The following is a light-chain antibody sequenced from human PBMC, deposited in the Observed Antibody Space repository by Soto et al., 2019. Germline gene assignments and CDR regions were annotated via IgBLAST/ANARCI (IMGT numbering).Light chain of an antibody. CDR1: QDIRGA. CDR3: QQFNSYPIT. J-gene: IGKJ5*01. Sequence: AIQVTQSPSSLSASVGDRVTITCRASQDIRGALAWYQQKTGKAPKLLIYDVSTLESGDPSRFSGSGSGTEFTLTITSLQPEDFGTDYCQQFNSYPITFGHWTRLEIK. CDR2: DVS. V-gene: IGKV1-13*02.